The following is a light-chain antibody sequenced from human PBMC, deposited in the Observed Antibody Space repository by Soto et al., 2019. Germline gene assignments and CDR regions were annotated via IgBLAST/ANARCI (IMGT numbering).Light chain of an antibody. V-gene: IGKV3-20*01. Sequence: SVLTQSQGTLSLSNGERATLSCRASQTVSSNFLAWYQEKPGQGPRLLIYGASTRATGIPDRFSGSGSGTDFTLTISRLDPEDFAVYYCRQYGRSLEFAVAGGTNVDIK. CDR3: RQYGRSLEFA. CDR1: QTVSSNF. J-gene: IGKJ4*01. CDR2: GAS.